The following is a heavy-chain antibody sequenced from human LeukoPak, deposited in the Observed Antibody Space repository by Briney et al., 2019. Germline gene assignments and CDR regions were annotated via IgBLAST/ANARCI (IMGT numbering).Heavy chain of an antibody. Sequence: PGGSLRLSCVASGFTFSNYRMHWVRQAPGKGLVWVSRIKGDGSYTSYADSVRGRFTISRDNAKNTLYLQMNSLRAEDTAVYYCARDNWYFDYWGQGTLVTVSS. D-gene: IGHD1-20*01. CDR3: ARDNWYFDY. CDR1: GFTFSNYR. V-gene: IGHV3-74*01. CDR2: IKGDGSYT. J-gene: IGHJ4*02.